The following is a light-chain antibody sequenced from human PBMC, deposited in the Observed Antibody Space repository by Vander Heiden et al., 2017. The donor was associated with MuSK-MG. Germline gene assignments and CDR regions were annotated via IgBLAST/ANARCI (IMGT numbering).Light chain of an antibody. V-gene: IGLV3-21*02. CDR3: QGWDSSSDHLL. CDR2: VVI. Sequence: SYVLTQPPSVSVAPGQTARITCGGDNIGGNTVHWYQQKPGQAPVRAVFVVIYLTFGSPERFAGANSVNTGNTATMTITRVEAGDEADYYCQGWDSSSDHLLFGGGTKLTVL. J-gene: IGLJ2*01. CDR1: NIGGNT.